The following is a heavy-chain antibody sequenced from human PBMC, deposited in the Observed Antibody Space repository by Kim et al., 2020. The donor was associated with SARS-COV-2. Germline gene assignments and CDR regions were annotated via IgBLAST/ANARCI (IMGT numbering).Heavy chain of an antibody. J-gene: IGHJ4*02. CDR1: GFTFTDYA. CDR2: ISWNSISI. Sequence: GGSLRLSRAVSGFTFTDYAMHWVRQVPGKGLEWVSGISWNSISIGYADSVKGRFTVSRDNAKNSLYLQMNGLTPEDTALYYCANQRSGLGFFDYWGQGTLVTVSS. V-gene: IGHV3-9*01. D-gene: IGHD3-16*01. CDR3: ANQRSGLGFFDY.